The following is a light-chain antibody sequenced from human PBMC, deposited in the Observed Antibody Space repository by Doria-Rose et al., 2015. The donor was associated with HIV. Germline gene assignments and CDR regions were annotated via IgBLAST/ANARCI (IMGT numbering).Light chain of an antibody. CDR3: HQYGTSWT. CDR2: DGS. J-gene: IGKJ1*01. V-gene: IGKV3-20*01. Sequence: TQSPGTLSLSPGERATLSCRASQSFSSTYLVWYQQKPGQAPSLLIYDGSTRATGIPDRFSASGSGTDFTLTINRLEPEDFALYYCHQYGTSWTFGQGTKVEI. CDR1: QSFSSTY.